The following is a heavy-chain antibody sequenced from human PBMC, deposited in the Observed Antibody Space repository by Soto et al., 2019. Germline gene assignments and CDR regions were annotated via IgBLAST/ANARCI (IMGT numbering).Heavy chain of an antibody. Sequence: QVQLVQSGAEVKKSGASVRVSCKTSGYTFSAYCIHWVRQAPGQGFEWMGEICPNSGGTKYTQKFQGRVTLTRDMSITTVYMDLSNLSPDDTAVYYCGKGRSGDVGVFYWGQGTLVTVYS. CDR2: ICPNSGGT. D-gene: IGHD1-26*01. V-gene: IGHV1-2*02. CDR1: GYTFSAYC. J-gene: IGHJ4*02. CDR3: GKGRSGDVGVFY.